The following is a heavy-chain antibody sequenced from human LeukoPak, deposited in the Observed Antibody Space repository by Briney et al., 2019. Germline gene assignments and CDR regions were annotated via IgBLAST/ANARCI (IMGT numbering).Heavy chain of an antibody. J-gene: IGHJ3*02. CDR1: GFTFSIDW. D-gene: IGHD3-22*01. V-gene: IGHV3-7*01. CDR3: ARAPSSDYYDSSSGAFDI. Sequence: GGALRLSCAASGFTFSIDWMSWGREGPGEGLGRGSNIKEDGSEEYYVDSVKGRFTISRDNAKNSLSLQMNSLRADDTAVYYCARAPSSDYYDSSSGAFDIWGQGTMVTVSS. CDR2: IKEDGSEE.